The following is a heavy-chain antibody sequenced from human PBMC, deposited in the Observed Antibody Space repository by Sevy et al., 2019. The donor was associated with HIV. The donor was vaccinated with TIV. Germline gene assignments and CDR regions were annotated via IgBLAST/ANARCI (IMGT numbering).Heavy chain of an antibody. Sequence: GGSLRLSCAASGFTFSSYAMSWVRRAPGKGLEWVSAHSGSGGSTDYADSVKGRFTISRDNSKNTLYLQMNSLRAEDTAVYYCAKDGFKPSVGDENYYYYYMDVWGKGTTVTVSS. V-gene: IGHV3-23*01. CDR2: HSGSGGST. CDR1: GFTFSSYA. D-gene: IGHD3-16*01. CDR3: AKDGFKPSVGDENYYYYYMDV. J-gene: IGHJ6*03.